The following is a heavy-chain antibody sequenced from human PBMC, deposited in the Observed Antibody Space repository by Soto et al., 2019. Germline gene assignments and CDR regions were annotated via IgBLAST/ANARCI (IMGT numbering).Heavy chain of an antibody. CDR3: ARGSKYQLLYRGRCSGGSCYPFDY. J-gene: IGHJ4*02. Sequence: QVQLQQWGAGLLKPSETLSLTCAVYGGSFSGYYWSWIRQPPGKGLEWIGEINHSGSTNYNPSLKSRVTISVDTSKNQFSLKLSSVTAADTAVYYCARGSKYQLLYRGRCSGGSCYPFDYWGQGTLVTVSS. D-gene: IGHD2-15*01. CDR2: INHSGST. CDR1: GGSFSGYY. V-gene: IGHV4-34*01.